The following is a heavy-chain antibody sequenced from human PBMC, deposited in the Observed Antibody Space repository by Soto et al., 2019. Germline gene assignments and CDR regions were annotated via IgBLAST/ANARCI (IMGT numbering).Heavy chain of an antibody. D-gene: IGHD2-15*01. CDR1: GFSLSTSGVG. CDR2: IYWDDDK. J-gene: IGHJ6*02. CDR3: AHVLVVVANYGMDV. Sequence: QITLKESGPTLVKPTQTLTLTCTFSGFSLSTSGVGVGWIRQPPGKALEWLALIYWDDDKRYSPSLTSRLTITKDTSKNQVVLPMTNMDPVDTATYYCAHVLVVVANYGMDVWGQGTTVTVSS. V-gene: IGHV2-5*02.